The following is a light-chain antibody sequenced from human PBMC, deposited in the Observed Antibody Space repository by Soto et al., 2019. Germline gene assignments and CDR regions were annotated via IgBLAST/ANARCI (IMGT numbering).Light chain of an antibody. CDR1: SSDVGGYNY. Sequence: QSALTQPASVSGSPGQSITISCTGTSSDVGGYNYVSWYQQHPGKAPTLMIYDVSNRPSGVSNRFSGSKSGNTASLTISWLQAEDEADYYCSSYTSSSTLVFGTGTKLTVL. CDR2: DVS. V-gene: IGLV2-14*01. CDR3: SSYTSSSTLV. J-gene: IGLJ1*01.